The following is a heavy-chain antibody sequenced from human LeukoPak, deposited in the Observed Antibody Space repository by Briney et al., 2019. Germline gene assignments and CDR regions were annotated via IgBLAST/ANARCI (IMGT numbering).Heavy chain of an antibody. D-gene: IGHD3-22*01. CDR3: ARDLGIGYSPNDAFDI. V-gene: IGHV4-61*02. CDR1: GGSISSGSYY. Sequence: SQTLSLTCTVSGGSISSGSYYWSWIRQPAGKGLEWIGRIYTSGSTNYNPSLKSRVTISVDTSKNQFSLKLSSVTAADTAVYYCARDLGIGYSPNDAFDIWGKGTMVTVSS. J-gene: IGHJ3*02. CDR2: IYTSGST.